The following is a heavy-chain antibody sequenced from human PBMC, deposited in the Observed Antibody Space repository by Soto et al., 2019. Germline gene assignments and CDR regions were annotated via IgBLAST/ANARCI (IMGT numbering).Heavy chain of an antibody. J-gene: IGHJ4*02. Sequence: PGESLKISCKGSGYSFTTFWIVWVRQMPGKGLEWMGIVYPGDSPGDFDSRYRYNPSFQGQVTISADKSINTAYLQWSSLKASDTAIYYCARHRYYNSQSHFDYWGQGTLVTVSS. V-gene: IGHV5-51*01. CDR1: GYSFTTFW. D-gene: IGHD3-22*01. CDR3: ARHRYYNSQSHFDY. CDR2: VYPGDSPGDFDS.